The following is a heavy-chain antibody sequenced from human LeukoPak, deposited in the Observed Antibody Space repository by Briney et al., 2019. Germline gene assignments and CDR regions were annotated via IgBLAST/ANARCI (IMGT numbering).Heavy chain of an antibody. V-gene: IGHV1-2*02. J-gene: IGHJ4*02. CDR3: ARGDYYDSSGYFDY. CDR1: GYTFTGYY. Sequence: GASVKVSCKASGYTFTGYYTHWVRQAPGQGLEWMGWINPNSGGTNYAQKFQGRVTMTRDTSISTAYMELSRLRSDDTAVYYCARGDYYDSSGYFDYWGQGTLVTVSS. D-gene: IGHD3-22*01. CDR2: INPNSGGT.